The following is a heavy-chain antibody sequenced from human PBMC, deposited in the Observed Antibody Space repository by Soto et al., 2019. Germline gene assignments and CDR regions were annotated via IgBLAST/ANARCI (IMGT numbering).Heavy chain of an antibody. Sequence: QVQLQASGPGLVKASQTLSLTCTVSGGSISRGPYYWNWIRQHPGQGLEWIGYIYDSGSTHYNTSLKSRVTITVDKSNNPCSLQLSSVTAADTAVYYCAREEVAYYGSGSYNLFDPWGQGTLVTVSS. V-gene: IGHV4-31*03. J-gene: IGHJ5*02. CDR1: GGSISRGPYY. CDR2: IYDSGST. CDR3: AREEVAYYGSGSYNLFDP. D-gene: IGHD3-10*01.